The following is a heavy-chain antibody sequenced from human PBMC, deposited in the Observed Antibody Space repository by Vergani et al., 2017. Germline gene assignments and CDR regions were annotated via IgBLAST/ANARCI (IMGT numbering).Heavy chain of an antibody. CDR2: ISSSGSTI. J-gene: IGHJ6*02. Sequence: EVQLVESGGGLVQPGGSLRLSCAASGFTFSSYEMNWVRQAPGKGLEWVSYISSSGSTIYYADSVKGRFTISRDNAKNSLYLQMISLRAEYTAVYYCARDLSGVAVEFEYYYGMDVWGQGTTVTVSS. CDR3: ARDLSGVAVEFEYYYGMDV. V-gene: IGHV3-48*03. D-gene: IGHD6-19*01. CDR1: GFTFSSYE.